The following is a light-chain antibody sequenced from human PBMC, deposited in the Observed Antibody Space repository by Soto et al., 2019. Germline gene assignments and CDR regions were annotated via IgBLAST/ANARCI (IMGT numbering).Light chain of an antibody. V-gene: IGKV1-5*03. CDR1: QSISSW. J-gene: IGKJ1*01. CDR3: QQYSGYPWT. CDR2: KAS. Sequence: DIQMTQSPSTLSASVGERVTITCRASQSISSWLAWYQQKPGKAPKVLIYKASSLESGVPSRFSGSGSGTEFTLTISSLQPDDFATYYCQQYSGYPWTFGQGTKVEIK.